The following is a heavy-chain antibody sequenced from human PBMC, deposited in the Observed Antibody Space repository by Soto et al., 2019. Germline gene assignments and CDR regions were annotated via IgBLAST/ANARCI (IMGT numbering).Heavy chain of an antibody. CDR2: VSGNGAVT. J-gene: IGHJ4*02. CDR3: AKVPASLKTFDY. V-gene: IGHV3-23*01. Sequence: EVQLLDSGGGLAQPGGSLRLSCAASGFTFGNYAMNWVRQAPGKGLEWVSTVSGNGAVTYYADSVKGRFTISRDNSRSTLYLQMNTLRAEDTAIYFCAKVPASLKTFDYWGQGTLVTVSS. CDR1: GFTFGNYA. D-gene: IGHD2-2*01.